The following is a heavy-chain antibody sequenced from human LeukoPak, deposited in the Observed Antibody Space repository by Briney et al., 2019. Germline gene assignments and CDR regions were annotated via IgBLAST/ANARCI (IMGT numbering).Heavy chain of an antibody. Sequence: SETLSLTCTVSGGSISSYYWSWIRQPPGKGLEWIGYIYYSGSTNYNPSLKSRVTISVDTSKNQFSLKLSSVTAADMAVYYCARGPRAYCGGDCYPLDYWGQGTLVTVSS. V-gene: IGHV4-59*01. CDR3: ARGPRAYCGGDCYPLDY. J-gene: IGHJ4*02. D-gene: IGHD2-21*02. CDR1: GGSISSYY. CDR2: IYYSGST.